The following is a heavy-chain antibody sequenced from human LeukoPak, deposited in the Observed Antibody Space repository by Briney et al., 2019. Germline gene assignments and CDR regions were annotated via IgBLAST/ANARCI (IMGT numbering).Heavy chain of an antibody. CDR3: TRTWPGNTCFNF. J-gene: IGHJ4*02. V-gene: IGHV3-15*01. CDR2: IKSISYGGTI. CDR1: GFTFSSSA. D-gene: IGHD1-7*01. Sequence: GGSLRLSCAASGFTFSSSAMNWVRQAPGKGLEWLGRIKSISYGGTIDYAAPVKGRFTISRDDSKNTLYLQMDSLETEDTAIYYCTRTWPGNTCFNFWGQGTLVTVSS.